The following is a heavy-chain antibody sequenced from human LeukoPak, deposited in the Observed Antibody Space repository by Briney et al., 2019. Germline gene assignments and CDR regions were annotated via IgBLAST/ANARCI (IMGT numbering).Heavy chain of an antibody. CDR3: ARSRNSGTYTDY. J-gene: IGHJ4*02. CDR2: MNSDGSIT. Sequence: PGGSLRLSCAASGFTFSNYGIHWVRQAPGKGLVWVSRMNSDGSITNFADSVMGRFTISRDNAKNTLYLQMNSLRAEDTAVYYCARSRNSGTYTDYWGQGTLVTVSS. V-gene: IGHV3-74*01. D-gene: IGHD1-26*01. CDR1: GFTFSNYG.